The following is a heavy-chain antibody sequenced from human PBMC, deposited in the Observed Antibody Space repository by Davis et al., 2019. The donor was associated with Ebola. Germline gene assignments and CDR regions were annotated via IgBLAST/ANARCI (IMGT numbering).Heavy chain of an antibody. J-gene: IGHJ5*02. CDR3: AKDSGWQMSP. CDR1: GFIFSDYW. CDR2: IKQDGSDT. V-gene: IGHV3-7*01. Sequence: GESLKISCAASGFIFSDYWMSWVRQAPGRGLEWVAKIKQDGSDTYYLASVKGRFTISRDNAKNSLYLHINSLRAEDMAVYYCAKDSGWQMSPWGQGTLVSVSS. D-gene: IGHD6-25*01.